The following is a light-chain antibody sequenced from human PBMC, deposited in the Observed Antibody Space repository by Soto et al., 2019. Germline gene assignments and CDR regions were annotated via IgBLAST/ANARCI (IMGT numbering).Light chain of an antibody. CDR2: DAS. CDR3: QQRSNWPPWT. V-gene: IGKV3-11*01. J-gene: IGKJ1*01. CDR1: QSVSSY. Sequence: VFTQSPATLSLSPGERATLSCRASQSVSSYLAWYQQKPGQAPRLLIYDASNRATGIPARFSGSGSGTDFTLTISSLEPEDFAVYYCQQRSNWPPWTFGQGTKVDIK.